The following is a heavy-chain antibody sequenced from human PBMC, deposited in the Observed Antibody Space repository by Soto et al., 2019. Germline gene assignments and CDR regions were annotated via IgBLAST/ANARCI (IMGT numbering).Heavy chain of an antibody. CDR1: GGTFSSQA. CDR2: IIPVFKAT. V-gene: IGHV1-69*01. Sequence: QVQLVQSGAEVKKPGSSVKVSCKASGGTFSSQAISWERQAPGQGLEWMGGIIPVFKATNYAQKFQGRVTITAGDSRISAYMDLYSRRSEDTAVYYCARDVPLNFYDGTYSYYAMDVWGQGTTVTVSS. J-gene: IGHJ6*01. CDR3: ARDVPLNFYDGTYSYYAMDV. D-gene: IGHD3-22*01.